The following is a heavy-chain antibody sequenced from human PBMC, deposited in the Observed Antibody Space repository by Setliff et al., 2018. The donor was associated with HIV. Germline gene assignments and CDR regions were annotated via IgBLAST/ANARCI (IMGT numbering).Heavy chain of an antibody. D-gene: IGHD3-3*01. CDR2: ISTGSGGAI. CDR3: ARDNLYYNLYDGSPVYGMDV. J-gene: IGHJ6*02. CDR1: GFTFRNYK. Sequence: GGSLRLSCAASGFTFRNYKFNWVRQAPGRGLEWVSSISTGSGGAIDYADSVQGRFTISRDNSKNSLYLQMNGLRVEDTGVYYCARDNLYYNLYDGSPVYGMDVWGQGTTVTVSS. V-gene: IGHV3-21*01.